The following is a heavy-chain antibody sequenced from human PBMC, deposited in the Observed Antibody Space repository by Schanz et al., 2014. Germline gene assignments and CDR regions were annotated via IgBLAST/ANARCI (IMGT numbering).Heavy chain of an antibody. V-gene: IGHV3-30-3*01. J-gene: IGHJ4*02. CDR2: ISYDGRNK. D-gene: IGHD2-2*01. Sequence: QVQLVESGGGVVQPGRSLRLSCAASGFTFSSYAMHWVRQAPGKGLEWVAVISYDGRNKYYADSVKGRFTMSRDNSKNTLYLQMNSLRAEDTAVYYCAKDSTHIDIVLVPTAIDYWGQGTLVTVSS. CDR1: GFTFSSYA. CDR3: AKDSTHIDIVLVPTAIDY.